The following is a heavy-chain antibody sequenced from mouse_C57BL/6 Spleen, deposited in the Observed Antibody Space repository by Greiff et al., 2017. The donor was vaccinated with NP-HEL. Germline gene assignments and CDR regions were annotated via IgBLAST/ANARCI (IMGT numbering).Heavy chain of an antibody. J-gene: IGHJ2*01. Sequence: QVQLQQSGPELVKPGASVKLSCKASGYTFTSYDINWVKQRPGQGLEWIGWIYPRDGSTKYNEKFKGKATLTVDTSSSTAYMELHSLTSEDSAVYFCARENKGYITTVVGFDYWGQGTTLTVSS. CDR2: IYPRDGST. D-gene: IGHD1-1*01. V-gene: IGHV1-85*01. CDR1: GYTFTSYD. CDR3: ARENKGYITTVVGFDY.